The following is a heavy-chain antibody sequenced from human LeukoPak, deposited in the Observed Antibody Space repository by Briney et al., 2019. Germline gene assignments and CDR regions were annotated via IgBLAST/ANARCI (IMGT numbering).Heavy chain of an antibody. CDR2: IYYSGST. D-gene: IGHD5-24*01. V-gene: IGHV4-59*01. CDR1: GGSISSYY. Sequence: SETLSLTCTVSGGSISSYYWSWIRQPPGKGLEWIGYIYYSGSTNYNPSLKSRVTISVDTSKNQFSLKLSSVTAADTAVYYCARRRDGYSQIFDYWGQGTLVTVSS. CDR3: ARRRDGYSQIFDY. J-gene: IGHJ4*02.